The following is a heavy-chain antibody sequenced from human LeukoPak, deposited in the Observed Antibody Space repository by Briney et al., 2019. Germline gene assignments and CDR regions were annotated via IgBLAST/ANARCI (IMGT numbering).Heavy chain of an antibody. CDR1: GFTFSSFE. Sequence: GGSLRLSCAASGFTFSSFEMNWVRKAPGQGLEWVSYISISGSTIYYADSVKGRFTISRDNSKSTLFLQMNSLRAEDTALYYCVKRTMAGVLERRTYYFDYWGQGSLVTVSS. D-gene: IGHD2-2*01. J-gene: IGHJ4*02. CDR3: VKRTMAGVLERRTYYFDY. CDR2: ISISGSTI. V-gene: IGHV3-48*03.